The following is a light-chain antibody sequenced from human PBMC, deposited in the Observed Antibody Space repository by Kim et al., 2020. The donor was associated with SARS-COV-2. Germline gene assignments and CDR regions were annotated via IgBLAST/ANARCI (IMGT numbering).Light chain of an antibody. CDR2: TNN. J-gene: IGLJ3*02. CDR3: ASWDDSLSGWV. CDR1: SSNIGTNY. V-gene: IGLV1-47*02. Sequence: ELTQPPSASGTPGQRVTISCSGSSSNIGTNYVYWYQQLPGTAPKLLIYTNNQRPSGVPDRFSASKSGTSASLAISGLRSEDEADYYCASWDDSLSGWVFGGGTKVTVL.